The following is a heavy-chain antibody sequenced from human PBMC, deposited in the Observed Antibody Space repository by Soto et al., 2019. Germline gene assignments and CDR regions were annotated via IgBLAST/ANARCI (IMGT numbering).Heavy chain of an antibody. CDR1: GFTFSSYG. CDR2: ISYDGSNK. V-gene: IGHV3-30*18. Sequence: LRLSCAASGFTFSSYGMHWVRQAPGKGLEWVAVISYDGSNKYYADSVKGRFTISRDNSKNTLYLQMNSLRAEDTAVYYCAKPLTPGPVDAFDIWGQGTMVTVSS. CDR3: AKPLTPGPVDAFDI. J-gene: IGHJ3*02.